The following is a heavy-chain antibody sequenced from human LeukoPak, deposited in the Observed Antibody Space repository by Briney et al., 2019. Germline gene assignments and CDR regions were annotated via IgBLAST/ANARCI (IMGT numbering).Heavy chain of an antibody. J-gene: IGHJ4*02. CDR1: GFTFSSYA. CDR3: ARSPYYDILAGFYYYFDY. V-gene: IGHV3-30-3*01. Sequence: GGSLRLSCAASGFTFSSYAMQWVRQAPGKGLEWVADISYDGSNKYYADSVKGRLTISRDNSKSTLYLQMNSLRAEDTATYYCARSPYYDILAGFYYYFDYWGQGTLVTVSS. D-gene: IGHD3-9*01. CDR2: ISYDGSNK.